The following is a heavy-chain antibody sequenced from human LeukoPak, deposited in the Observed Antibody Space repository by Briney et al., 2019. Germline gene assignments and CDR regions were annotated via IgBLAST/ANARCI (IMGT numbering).Heavy chain of an antibody. J-gene: IGHJ3*02. CDR1: GGSISSGGYY. CDR3: ARESSDFWSADAFDI. D-gene: IGHD3-3*01. V-gene: IGHV4-61*08. CDR2: IYYSGST. Sequence: SETLSLTCTVSGGSISSGGYYWSWIRQPPGKGLEWIGYIYYSGSTNYNPSLKSRVTISVDTSKNQFSLKLSSVTAADTAVYYCARESSDFWSADAFDIWGQGTMVTVSS.